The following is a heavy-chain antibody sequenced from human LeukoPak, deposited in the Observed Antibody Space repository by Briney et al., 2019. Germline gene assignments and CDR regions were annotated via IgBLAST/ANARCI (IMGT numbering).Heavy chain of an antibody. CDR3: ASRDYYYYYGMDV. CDR1: GDSISDSRYY. CDR2: IYSSGSA. Sequence: PSETLSLTCTVSGDSISDSRYYWGWLRQPPGKRLEWLATIYSSGSAYYNTSPKRRGTISVDTSKNQFSLRLDSVTAADTAVYYCASRDYYYYYGMDVWGQGTTVTVSS. V-gene: IGHV4-39*01. J-gene: IGHJ6*02.